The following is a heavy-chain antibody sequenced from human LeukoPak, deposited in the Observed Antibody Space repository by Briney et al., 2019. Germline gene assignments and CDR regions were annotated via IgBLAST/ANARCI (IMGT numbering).Heavy chain of an antibody. CDR1: GFNFRSDA. V-gene: IGHV3-23*01. Sequence: GGSLRLSCAVSGFNFRSDAMSLVRQAPGKGLEWVSAIRGRCDIAYYADSVKGRFTISRDNSKNTMYLQMNSLRVEDTAVYYCAKCAWFGDAPGGDYWGQGTLVTVSS. D-gene: IGHD3-10*01. CDR2: IRGRCDIA. J-gene: IGHJ4*02. CDR3: AKCAWFGDAPGGDY.